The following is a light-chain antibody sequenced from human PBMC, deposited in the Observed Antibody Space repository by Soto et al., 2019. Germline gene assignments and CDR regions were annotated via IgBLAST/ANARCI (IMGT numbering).Light chain of an antibody. V-gene: IGKV3-11*01. CDR2: DAS. Sequence: EIVLTQSPGTLSLSPGERATLSCRASQSLSSYLAWYQQKPGQAPRLLIYDASNRATGIPARFSGSGSGTDFALTISSLEPEDFAVYFCQQRYNWPLTFGQGTRLEIK. J-gene: IGKJ5*01. CDR3: QQRYNWPLT. CDR1: QSLSSY.